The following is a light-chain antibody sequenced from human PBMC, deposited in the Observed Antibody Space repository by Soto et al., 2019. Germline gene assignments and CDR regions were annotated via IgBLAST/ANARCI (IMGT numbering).Light chain of an antibody. V-gene: IGKV3-20*01. CDR3: QQYGSSPIT. CDR1: QSVSSSY. J-gene: IGKJ5*01. Sequence: EIFLTQSPCTLSLSPVEIATLSCRTSQSVSSSYFAWYQQKPGQAPRLLIYAASSRATGIPDRFSGSGSGTDFSLTISRLEPEDFAVYFCQQYGSSPITFGQGTRLEIK. CDR2: AAS.